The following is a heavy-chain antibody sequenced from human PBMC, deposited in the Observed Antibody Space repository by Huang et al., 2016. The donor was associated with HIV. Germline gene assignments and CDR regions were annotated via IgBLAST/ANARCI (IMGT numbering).Heavy chain of an antibody. CDR2: ISYDGRKQ. J-gene: IGHJ4*02. Sequence: QVHLVESGGGVVQPGGSLRLPCAASGFKLSGFGMHWVRQGPGKGLGWVAVISYDGRKQFYTDSGKGRFTSSRDNSDNTLSLQMKGLRPDDTAVYYCAKESMWFSDFDHWGQGVLVSVSS. CDR3: AKESMWFSDFDH. D-gene: IGHD2-21*01. CDR1: GFKLSGFG. V-gene: IGHV3-30*18.